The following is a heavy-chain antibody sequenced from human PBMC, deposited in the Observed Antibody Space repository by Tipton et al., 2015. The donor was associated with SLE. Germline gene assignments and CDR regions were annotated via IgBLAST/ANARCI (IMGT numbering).Heavy chain of an antibody. Sequence: TLSLTCTVSGGSFRGSTYYWGWIRQSPGKGLEWIGSIYYTGSTSYNPSLKSRVTLSVDTSKNQFSLKVTSVTAADTAVYYCARDYGEPPYYFDHWGQGTLVIVYS. CDR3: ARDYGEPPYYFDH. CDR2: IYYTGST. J-gene: IGHJ4*02. CDR1: GGSFRGSTYY. V-gene: IGHV4-39*07. D-gene: IGHD4-17*01.